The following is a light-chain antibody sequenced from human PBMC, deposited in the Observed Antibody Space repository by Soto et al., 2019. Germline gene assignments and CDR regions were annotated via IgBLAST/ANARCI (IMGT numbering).Light chain of an antibody. V-gene: IGKV3-11*01. Sequence: EIVLTQSPGTLSLSPGERATLSCRASQRVGSNYLAWYQQKPGQPPRLLIYDASNRATGIPARFSGSGSGTDFTLTIRSLEPEDFAVYYCQQRSNWPPITFGQGTRLEIK. CDR3: QQRSNWPPIT. J-gene: IGKJ5*01. CDR2: DAS. CDR1: QRVGSN.